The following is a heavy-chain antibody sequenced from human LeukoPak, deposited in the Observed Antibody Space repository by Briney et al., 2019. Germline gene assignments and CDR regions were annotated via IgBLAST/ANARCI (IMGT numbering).Heavy chain of an antibody. CDR2: ISTSSSYI. CDR3: ARVRLQPRTLLDDAFDI. V-gene: IGHV3-21*01. Sequence: KTGGSLRLSCAASGFTFSNYSMNWVRQAPGKGLEWVSCISTSSSYIYYADSVKGRFTISRDNAKNSLYLQMNSLRAEDTAVYYCARVRLQPRTLLDDAFDIWGQGTMVTVSS. J-gene: IGHJ3*02. D-gene: IGHD1-14*01. CDR1: GFTFSNYS.